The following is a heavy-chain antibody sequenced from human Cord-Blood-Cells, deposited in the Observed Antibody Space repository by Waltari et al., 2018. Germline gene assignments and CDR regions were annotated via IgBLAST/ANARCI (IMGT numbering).Heavy chain of an antibody. Sequence: QVQLVESGGGVVQPGRSLRLSCAASGFTFSSYGMPWVRQAPGKGLEWVAVISYDGSNKYYADSVKGRFTISRDNSKNTLYLQMNSLRAEDTAVYYCAKTRTTSLFFDYWGQGTLVTVSS. CDR2: ISYDGSNK. CDR3: AKTRTTSLFFDY. V-gene: IGHV3-30*18. J-gene: IGHJ4*02. CDR1: GFTFSSYG.